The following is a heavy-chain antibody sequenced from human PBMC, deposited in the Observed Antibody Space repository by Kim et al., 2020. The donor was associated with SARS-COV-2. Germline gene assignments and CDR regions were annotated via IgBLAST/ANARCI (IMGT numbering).Heavy chain of an antibody. CDR3: AGEVGGDGYRFQH. Sequence: KFRGRVTMTRDTTTSTSYMELGSLRSEDTAVYYCAGEVGGDGYRFQHWGQGTLVTVSS. J-gene: IGHJ1*01. D-gene: IGHD2-21*02. V-gene: IGHV1-46*01.